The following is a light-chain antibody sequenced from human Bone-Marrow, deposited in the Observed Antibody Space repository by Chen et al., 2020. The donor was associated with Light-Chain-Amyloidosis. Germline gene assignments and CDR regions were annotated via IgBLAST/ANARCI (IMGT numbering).Light chain of an antibody. CDR2: RDT. CDR1: DLPTKY. V-gene: IGLV3-25*03. CDR3: QSADSSGTYEVI. Sequence: SYELTQPPSVSVSPGQTARFTCSGDDLPTKYAYWYQQKPGQAPVLVIHRDTERPSGISERFSGSSSGTTATLTISGVQAEDEADYHCQSADSSGTYEVIFGGGTNLTVL. J-gene: IGLJ2*01.